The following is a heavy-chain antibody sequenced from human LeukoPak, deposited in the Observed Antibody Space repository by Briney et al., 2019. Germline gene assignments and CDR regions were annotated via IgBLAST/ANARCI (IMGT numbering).Heavy chain of an antibody. D-gene: IGHD2-2*01. CDR1: GFTFSSYW. J-gene: IGHJ4*02. CDR3: ARGCGSSSCPYNFDY. CDR2: FRQDGSQK. V-gene: IGHV3-7*01. Sequence: GGSPRLSCAASGFTFSSYWMSWVRQAPGKGLEWVATFRQDGSQKHYVDSVKGRFTISRDNAENSLFLQMNSLRAEDTAIYFCARGCGSSSCPYNFDYWGQGTLVTVSS.